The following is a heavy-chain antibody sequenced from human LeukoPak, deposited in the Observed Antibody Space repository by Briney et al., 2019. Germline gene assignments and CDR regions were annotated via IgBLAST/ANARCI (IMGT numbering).Heavy chain of an antibody. Sequence: GGSLRLSCAASGFTFSGFGIYWVRQAPGKGLEWVSVIYSGGSTYYADSVKGRFTISRDNPKNTLYLQMNSLRGEDTAVYYCARGLVLDYWGQGTLVTVSS. J-gene: IGHJ4*02. CDR1: GFTFSGFG. V-gene: IGHV3-66*01. D-gene: IGHD6-19*01. CDR3: ARGLVLDY. CDR2: IYSGGST.